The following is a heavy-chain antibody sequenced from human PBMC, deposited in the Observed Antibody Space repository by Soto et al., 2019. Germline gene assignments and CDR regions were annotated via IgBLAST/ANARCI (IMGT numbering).Heavy chain of an antibody. CDR1: GGSFSDYY. CDR2: INHSGFT. V-gene: IGHV4-34*01. Sequence: SETLSLTCAVYGGSFSDYYWTWIRQAPGEGLEWIGEINHSGFTSHNPSLKSRLTMSVDPSRSQFSLNLSSVTAADTAVYYCARDIPSRSSRGFDSWGQGTLVTVSS. CDR3: ARDIPSRSSRGFDS. D-gene: IGHD6-6*01. J-gene: IGHJ4*02.